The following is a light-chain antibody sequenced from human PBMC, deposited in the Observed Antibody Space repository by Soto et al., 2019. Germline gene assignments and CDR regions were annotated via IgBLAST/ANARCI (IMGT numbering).Light chain of an antibody. CDR1: QSISVH. Sequence: DIQMTQSPSSLSASVGDTVTITCRASQSISVHLNWYQQKGGKVPKLLIYAASNLYSGVPSRFSGSGSETDFALTINSLQPEDFATYYCQQSYITPYTFGQGTRLEIK. CDR2: AAS. V-gene: IGKV1-39*01. CDR3: QQSYITPYT. J-gene: IGKJ2*01.